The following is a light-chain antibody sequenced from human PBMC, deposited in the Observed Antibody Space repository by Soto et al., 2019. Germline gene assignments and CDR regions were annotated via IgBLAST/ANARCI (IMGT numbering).Light chain of an antibody. CDR3: QQYSNWPPIT. Sequence: EIVMTQSPGTRSVSPGERATLSCRASQSVSSNLAWYQQKPGQAPRLLIYGASTRATGIPARFSGSGSGTDFTLTISSLQSEDFAVYYCQQYSNWPPITFGQGTRLEIK. CDR1: QSVSSN. J-gene: IGKJ5*01. CDR2: GAS. V-gene: IGKV3-15*01.